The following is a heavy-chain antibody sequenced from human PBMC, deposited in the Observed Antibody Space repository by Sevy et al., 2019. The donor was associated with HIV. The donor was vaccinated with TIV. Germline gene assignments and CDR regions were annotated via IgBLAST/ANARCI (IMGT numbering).Heavy chain of an antibody. V-gene: IGHV3-23*01. Sequence: GGSLRLSCAASGFIFSTYTMTWVRQAPGKGLEWVSVITSDGYSTYYADPVKGRFTISRDNSKNTVFLQMNSLRAEDTAVYYCAKEKHYDSSYAMDVWGQGTTVTVSS. CDR2: ITSDGYST. CDR1: GFIFSTYT. CDR3: AKEKHYDSSYAMDV. D-gene: IGHD3-22*01. J-gene: IGHJ6*02.